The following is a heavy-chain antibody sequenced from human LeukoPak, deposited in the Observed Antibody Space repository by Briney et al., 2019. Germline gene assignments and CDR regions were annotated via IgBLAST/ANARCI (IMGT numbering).Heavy chain of an antibody. V-gene: IGHV4-59*08. CDR1: GGSISSYY. J-gene: IGHJ4*02. Sequence: PSETLSLTCTVSGGSISSYYWSWIRQPSGKGLEWIGYIYYSGSTNYNPSLKSRVTISIDTSKNQFSLKLNSVTAADTAVYYCARREYYFDYWGQGTLVTVSS. CDR2: IYYSGST. CDR3: ARREYYFDY.